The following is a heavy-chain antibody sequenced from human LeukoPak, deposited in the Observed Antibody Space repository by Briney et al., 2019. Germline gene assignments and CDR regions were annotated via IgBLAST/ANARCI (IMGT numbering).Heavy chain of an antibody. J-gene: IGHJ5*02. CDR1: GLTFSNSW. CDR3: ARALGIRGST. V-gene: IGHV3-74*01. Sequence: GGSLRLSCEASGLTFSNSWMHWVRQIPGKGLVWVSRMYGDMRDISYADSVKGRFTISRDNAKNTVYLQMNSLRGEDTAVDYCARALGIRGSTWGQGTLVTVSS. CDR2: MYGDMRDI. D-gene: IGHD7-27*01.